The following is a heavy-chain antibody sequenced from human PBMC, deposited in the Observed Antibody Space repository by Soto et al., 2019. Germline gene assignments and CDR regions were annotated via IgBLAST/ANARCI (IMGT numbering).Heavy chain of an antibody. CDR3: VKDGGQQLVRLRFDY. CDR1: GFTFSSYA. V-gene: IGHV3-64D*08. Sequence: GSLRLSCSASGFTFSSYAMHWVRQAPGKGLEYVSAISSNGGSTYYADSVKGRFTISRDNSKNTLYLQMSSLRAEDTAVYYCVKDGGQQLVRLRFDYWGQGTLVTVSS. D-gene: IGHD6-13*01. CDR2: ISSNGGST. J-gene: IGHJ4*02.